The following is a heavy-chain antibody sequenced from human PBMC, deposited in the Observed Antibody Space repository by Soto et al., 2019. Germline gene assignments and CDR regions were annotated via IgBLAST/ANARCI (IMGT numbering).Heavy chain of an antibody. J-gene: IGHJ5*02. CDR3: ARGSRITMIVVVITSWFDP. D-gene: IGHD3-22*01. Sequence: SETMSLTCAVYGGSFSGYYWSWIRQPPGKGLVWIGEINHSGSTNYNPSLKSRVTISVDTSKNQFSLKLSSVTAADTAVYYCARGSRITMIVVVITSWFDPWGQGTLVTVSS. CDR2: INHSGST. V-gene: IGHV4-34*01. CDR1: GGSFSGYY.